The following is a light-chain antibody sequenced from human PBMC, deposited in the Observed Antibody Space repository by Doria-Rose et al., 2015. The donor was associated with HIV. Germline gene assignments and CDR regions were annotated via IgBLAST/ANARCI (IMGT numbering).Light chain of an antibody. Sequence: DIVLTQSPGTLSLSPGERATLSCRAGQSFSSTYLAWYQQKPSQAPSLLIYDGSTRATGIPDRFSASGSGTDFTLTINRLEPEDFALYYCHQYGPSWTFGQGTKVEI. CDR2: DGS. CDR1: QSFSSTY. J-gene: IGKJ1*01. V-gene: IGKV3-20*01. CDR3: HQYGPSWT.